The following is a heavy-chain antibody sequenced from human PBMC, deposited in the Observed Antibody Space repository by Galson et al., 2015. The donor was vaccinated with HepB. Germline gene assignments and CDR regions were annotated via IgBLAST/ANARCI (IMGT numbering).Heavy chain of an antibody. J-gene: IGHJ4*02. CDR1: GFTFSDHS. D-gene: IGHD2-21*02. CDR3: ARAYCSGDCYMVGV. CDR2: IRDNTNNYNT. V-gene: IGHV3-72*01. Sequence: SLRLSCAASGFTFSDHSMDWVRQAPGKGLEWVGRIRDNTNNYNTDYAASVKGRFTISRDDSKNSLYLQMNSQKTEDTAVYYCARAYCSGDCYMVGVWGQGTLVIVSS.